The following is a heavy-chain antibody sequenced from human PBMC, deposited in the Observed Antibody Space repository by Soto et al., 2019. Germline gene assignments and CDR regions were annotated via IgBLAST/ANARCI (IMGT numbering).Heavy chain of an antibody. Sequence: GGSLRLSCAASGFTFSSYAMSWVRQAPGKGLEWVSAISGSGGTTYYADSVKGRFTISRDNSKNTLYVQMNSLRAEDTAVYYCAKDFGGSSGSSPWGQGTLVTVSS. V-gene: IGHV3-23*01. CDR3: AKDFGGSSGSSP. CDR1: GFTFSSYA. D-gene: IGHD6-19*01. CDR2: ISGSGGTT. J-gene: IGHJ5*02.